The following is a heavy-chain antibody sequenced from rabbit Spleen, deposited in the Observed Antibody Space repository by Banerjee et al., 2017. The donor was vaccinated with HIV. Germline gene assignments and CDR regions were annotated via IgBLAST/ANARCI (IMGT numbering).Heavy chain of an antibody. D-gene: IGHD4-1*01. V-gene: IGHV1S45*01. CDR2: INAVTGKP. J-gene: IGHJ4*01. CDR3: ARDLAGAIGWNFNL. Sequence: QEQLVESGGGLVKPERSLTLTCKASGFSFSDKAVMCWVRQAPGKGLQWIACINAVTGKPVYATWANGRFSISRTSSTTVTLQMTSLTAADTATYLCARDLAGAIGWNFNLRGQGTLVTVS. CDR1: GFSFSDKAV.